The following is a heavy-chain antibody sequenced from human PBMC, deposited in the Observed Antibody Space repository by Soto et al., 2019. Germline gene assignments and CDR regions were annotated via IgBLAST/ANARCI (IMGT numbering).Heavy chain of an antibody. J-gene: IGHJ4*02. D-gene: IGHD1-26*01. CDR2: LSNTGRRT. CDR3: ATEMGATQGPFDN. CDR1: VFPFGANA. V-gene: IGHV3-23*01. Sequence: EVQVLESGGGLVQPGGSLRLSCVVSVFPFGANAMSWVRQAPGKGLEWVSGLSNTGRRTSYADSVKGRFNISRDNSENKVKPQINNPRVEETGVYYCATEMGATQGPFDNWGQGTLVTVPS.